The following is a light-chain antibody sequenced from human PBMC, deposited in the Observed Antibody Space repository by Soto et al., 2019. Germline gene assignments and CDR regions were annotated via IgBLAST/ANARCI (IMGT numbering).Light chain of an antibody. CDR1: QSISIS. CDR3: QQSDSNPRT. CDR2: AAS. J-gene: IGKJ1*01. Sequence: DIQMTHSPSSLSASVGDRVTITCRASQSISISLNWYQQKPGKAPQLLIYAASTLYSGVPSRFSGSGSGTDFTLSISSLQPEDSATYYCQQSDSNPRTFGQGTKVDIK. V-gene: IGKV1-39*01.